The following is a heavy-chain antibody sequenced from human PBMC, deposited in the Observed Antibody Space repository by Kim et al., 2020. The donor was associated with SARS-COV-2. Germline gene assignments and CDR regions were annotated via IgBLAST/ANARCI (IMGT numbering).Heavy chain of an antibody. CDR3: ARDRSSGWYQQMAYYYGMDV. V-gene: IGHV1-69*13. CDR1: GGTFSSYA. CDR2: IIPIFGTT. J-gene: IGHJ6*02. Sequence: SVKVSCKASGGTFSSYAVSWVRQAPGQGLEWMGGIIPIFGTTNYAQKFQGRVTITADESTSTAYMELSSLRSEDTAVFYCARDRSSGWYQQMAYYYGMDVWGQGTTVTVSS. D-gene: IGHD6-19*01.